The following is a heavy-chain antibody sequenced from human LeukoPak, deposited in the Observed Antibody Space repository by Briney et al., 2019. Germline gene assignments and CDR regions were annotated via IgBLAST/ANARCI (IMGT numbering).Heavy chain of an antibody. J-gene: IGHJ4*02. Sequence: SVKVSCKASGGTFSSYAISWVRQAPRQGLEWMGGIIPIFGTANYAQKFQGRVTITTDESTSTAYMELSSLRSEDTAVYYCARGPSPGYYDSSGYSPFDYWGQGTLVTVSS. V-gene: IGHV1-69*05. CDR3: ARGPSPGYYDSSGYSPFDY. CDR1: GGTFSSYA. CDR2: IIPIFGTA. D-gene: IGHD3-22*01.